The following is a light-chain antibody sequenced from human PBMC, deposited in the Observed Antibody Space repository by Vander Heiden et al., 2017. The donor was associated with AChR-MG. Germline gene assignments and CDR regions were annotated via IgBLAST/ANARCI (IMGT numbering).Light chain of an antibody. J-gene: IGLJ3*02. CDR2: SDN. CDR1: SSNLGSNT. V-gene: IGLV1-44*01. Sequence: QSVLTQPPSASGTPGPRVTISCSGSSSNLGSNTVNWYQQSPGTTPNILIYSDNKRPSGVPERFSGSKSGTSASLAISGLQAEDEADYYCAAWDDSRNGWVFGGGTKLTVL. CDR3: AAWDDSRNGWV.